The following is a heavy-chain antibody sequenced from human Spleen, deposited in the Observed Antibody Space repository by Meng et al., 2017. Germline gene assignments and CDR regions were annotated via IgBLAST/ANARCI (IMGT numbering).Heavy chain of an antibody. CDR1: GYTFPDYW. V-gene: IGHV1-2*06. CDR2: INPKSGDT. Sequence: VQGVPVGAEWKTPGASVKVSCKASGYTFPDYWLHWVRRAPGQGLEWMGRINPKSGDTHYAQRFQGRVTMTGDTSISTAYMELSGLRSDDTAMYYCARDEDISAAGKLFGDYWGQGTLVTVSS. D-gene: IGHD6-13*01. CDR3: ARDEDISAAGKLFGDY. J-gene: IGHJ4*02.